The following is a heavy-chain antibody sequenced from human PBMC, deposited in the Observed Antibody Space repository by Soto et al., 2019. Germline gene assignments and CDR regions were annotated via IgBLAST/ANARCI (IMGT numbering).Heavy chain of an antibody. CDR2: IYHSGST. D-gene: IGHD5-18*01. CDR1: GDSISSGGYS. CDR3: ARGDTVITPFDY. V-gene: IGHV4-30-2*01. Sequence: PSETLSLTCAVSGDSISSGGYSWSWIRQPPGKGLEWIGFIYHSGSTYYNPSLKSRVTISVDRSKNQFSLKLTSVTAADTAIYYCARGDTVITPFDYWGQGTLVTVS. J-gene: IGHJ4*02.